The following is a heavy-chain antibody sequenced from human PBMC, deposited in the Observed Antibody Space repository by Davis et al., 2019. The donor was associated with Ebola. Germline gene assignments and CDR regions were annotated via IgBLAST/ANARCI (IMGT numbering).Heavy chain of an antibody. V-gene: IGHV3-21*01. CDR2: ISSSSSYI. CDR3: ARAIYYYDSSGYYYYFDY. CDR1: GFTFSSYS. J-gene: IGHJ4*02. Sequence: PGGSLRLSCAASGFTFSSYSMNWVRQAPGKGLEWVSSISSSSSYIYYADSVKGRFTISRDNAKNSLYLQMNSLRAEDTAVYYCARAIYYYDSSGYYYYFDYWGQGTLVTVSS. D-gene: IGHD3-22*01.